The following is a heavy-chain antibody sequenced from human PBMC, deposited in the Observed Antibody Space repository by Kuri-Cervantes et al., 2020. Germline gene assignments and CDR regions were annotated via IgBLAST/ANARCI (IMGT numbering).Heavy chain of an antibody. CDR2: ISNDGSYK. CDR1: GFTFSNYA. Sequence: GESLKISCAASGFTFSNYAMHWVRQAPGKGLEWVAGISNDGSYKPYADSVKGRFTISRDDSKNTLYLQMTSLTAEDTAIYYCAKAVKQWPDSYLDYWGQGTLVTVSS. V-gene: IGHV3-30*07. D-gene: IGHD6-19*01. CDR3: AKAVKQWPDSYLDY. J-gene: IGHJ4*02.